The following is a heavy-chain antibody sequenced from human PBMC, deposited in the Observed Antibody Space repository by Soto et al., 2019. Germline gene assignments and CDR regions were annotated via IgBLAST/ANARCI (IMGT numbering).Heavy chain of an antibody. J-gene: IGHJ6*02. CDR2: ISWNSGDI. V-gene: IGHV3-9*01. Sequence: PGGSLRLSCAASGFTFDDYAMHRVRLAPGKGLEWVSGISWNSGDIYYADSVKGRFTISRDNAKNSLYLQMNSLRPDDTAMYYCAKDAIHVPVGYNYGAGGMDVWGQGTTVTVSS. CDR3: AKDAIHVPVGYNYGAGGMDV. D-gene: IGHD5-18*01. CDR1: GFTFDDYA.